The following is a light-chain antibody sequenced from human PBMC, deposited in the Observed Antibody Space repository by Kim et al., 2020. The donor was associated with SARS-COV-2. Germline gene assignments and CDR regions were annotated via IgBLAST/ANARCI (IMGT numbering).Light chain of an antibody. V-gene: IGLV3-19*01. J-gene: IGLJ3*02. CDR2: GKN. CDR1: SLRSYY. CDR3: NSRDSSGKV. Sequence: VGLGQTVRIKGHGDSLRSYYASWYQQKPGQAPVLVSYGKNTRPSGIPDRFSGSSSGNTASLTITGAQAEDEADYYCNSRDSSGKVFGGGTQLTVL.